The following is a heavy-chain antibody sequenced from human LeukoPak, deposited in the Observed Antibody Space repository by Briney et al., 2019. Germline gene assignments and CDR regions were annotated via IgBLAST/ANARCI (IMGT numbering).Heavy chain of an antibody. CDR1: GGSISSSSYY. Sequence: SETLCLTCTVSGGSISSSSYYWGWIRQPPGKGLEWIGSIYYSGSTYHNPSLKSRVTISVDTSKNQFSLKLSSVTAADTAVYYCARHRDWQGGPSYFDYWGQGTLVTVSS. J-gene: IGHJ4*02. CDR3: ARHRDWQGGPSYFDY. D-gene: IGHD2-15*01. V-gene: IGHV4-39*01. CDR2: IYYSGST.